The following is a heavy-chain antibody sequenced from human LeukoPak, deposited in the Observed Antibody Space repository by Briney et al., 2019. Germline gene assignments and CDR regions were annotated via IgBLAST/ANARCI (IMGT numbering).Heavy chain of an antibody. CDR2: ISSSSSYI. J-gene: IGHJ4*02. V-gene: IGHV3-21*01. D-gene: IGHD3-22*01. Sequence: SMNWVRQAPGKGLEWVSSISSSSSYIYYADSVEGRFNISRDNAKNSLYLQMNSLRAEDTAVYYCARDAYYDSSGYYPLDYWGQGTLVTVSS. CDR3: ARDAYYDSSGYYPLDY. CDR1: S.